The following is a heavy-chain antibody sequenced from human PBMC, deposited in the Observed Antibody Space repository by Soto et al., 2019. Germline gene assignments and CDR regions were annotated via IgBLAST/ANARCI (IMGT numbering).Heavy chain of an antibody. V-gene: IGHV2-5*01. J-gene: IGHJ6*02. CDR3: AHVVADSSSSYGMDV. D-gene: IGHD6-6*01. Sequence: QITLKESGPTLVKPTQTLTLTCTFSAFSLRTSGVGVGWIRQPPGKALEWLALIYWNDDKRYSPSLKSRLTITKDTSKNQLVLTMTNFDPVVKATYYCAHVVADSSSSYGMDVRVQGTTVTVSS. CDR2: IYWNDDK. CDR1: AFSLRTSGVG.